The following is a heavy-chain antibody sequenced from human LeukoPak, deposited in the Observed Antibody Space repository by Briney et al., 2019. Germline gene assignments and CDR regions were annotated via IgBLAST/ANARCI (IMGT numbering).Heavy chain of an antibody. J-gene: IGHJ5*02. CDR3: ARPNPDRITGTAYNWFDP. CDR1: GGSFSGYY. Sequence: SETLSLTCAVYGGSFSGYYWSWIRQPPGKGLEWVGEINHSGSTNYNPSLKSRVTISVDTSKNQFSLKLSSVTAADTAVYYCARPNPDRITGTAYNWFDPWGQGTLVTVSS. D-gene: IGHD1-20*01. CDR2: INHSGST. V-gene: IGHV4-34*01.